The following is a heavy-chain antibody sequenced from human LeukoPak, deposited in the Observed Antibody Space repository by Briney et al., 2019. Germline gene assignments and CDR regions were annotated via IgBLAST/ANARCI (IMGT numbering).Heavy chain of an antibody. CDR1: GGSISSSSYY. CDR2: IYYSGST. V-gene: IGHV4-39*01. J-gene: IGHJ4*02. Sequence: SETLSLTCTVSGGSISSSSYYWGWIRQPPGKGLEWIGSIYYSGSTYYNPSLKSRVTISVDTSKNQFSLKLSSVTAADTAVYYCANLEDGSGSYLIDYWGQGTLVTVSS. CDR3: ANLEDGSGSYLIDY. D-gene: IGHD3-10*01.